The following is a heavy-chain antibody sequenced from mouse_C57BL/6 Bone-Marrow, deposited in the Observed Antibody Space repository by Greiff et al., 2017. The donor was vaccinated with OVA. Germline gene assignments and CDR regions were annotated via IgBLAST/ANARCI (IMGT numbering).Heavy chain of an antibody. CDR1: GFSFNTYA. CDR3: VRGNWFAY. CDR2: IRSKSNNYAT. J-gene: IGHJ3*01. Sequence: EVMLVESGGGLVQPKGSLKLSCAASGFSFNTYAMNWVRQAPGKGLEWVARIRSKSNNYATYYADSVKDRFTISRDDSESMLYLQMNNLKTDDTAMYYCVRGNWFAYWGQGTLVTVSA. D-gene: IGHD2-1*01. V-gene: IGHV10-1*01.